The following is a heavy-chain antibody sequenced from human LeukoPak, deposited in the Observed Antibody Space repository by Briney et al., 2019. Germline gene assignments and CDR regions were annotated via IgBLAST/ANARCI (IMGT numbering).Heavy chain of an antibody. Sequence: KASETLSLTCAVYGGSFSGYYWSWIRQPPGKGLEWIGEINHSGSTNYNPSLKSRVTISVDTSKNQFSLKLSSVTAADTAVYYCASLSTAGRSFDYWGQGTLVTVSS. V-gene: IGHV4-34*01. CDR3: ASLSTAGRSFDY. D-gene: IGHD4-4*01. CDR2: INHSGST. J-gene: IGHJ4*02. CDR1: GGSFSGYY.